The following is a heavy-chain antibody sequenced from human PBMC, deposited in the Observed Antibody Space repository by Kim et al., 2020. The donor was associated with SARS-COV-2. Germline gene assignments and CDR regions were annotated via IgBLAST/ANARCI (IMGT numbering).Heavy chain of an antibody. CDR2: IDPSDSYT. Sequence: GESLKISCKGSGYSFTSYWISWVRQMPGKGLEWMGRIDPSDSYTNYSPSFQGHVTISADKSLSTAYLQWSGLKASDTAMYYCARALVDTAMADYWGQGTLVTVSS. D-gene: IGHD5-18*01. CDR3: ARALVDTAMADY. CDR1: GYSFTSYW. V-gene: IGHV5-10-1*01. J-gene: IGHJ4*02.